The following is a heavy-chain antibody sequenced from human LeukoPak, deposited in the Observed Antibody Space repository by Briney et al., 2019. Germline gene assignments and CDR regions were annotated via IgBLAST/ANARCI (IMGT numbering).Heavy chain of an antibody. J-gene: IGHJ4*02. V-gene: IGHV3-64D*06. CDR2: ISSNGGST. Sequence: PGGSLRLSCSASGFTFSSYAMYWFRQAPGKGLESFTGISSNGGSTYYADSVKGRFIISRDNSKTTVYLQMSSLRPDDTAVYYCAALVVAGSDFDYWGQGTLVTVSS. CDR3: AALVVAGSDFDY. D-gene: IGHD6-19*01. CDR1: GFTFSSYA.